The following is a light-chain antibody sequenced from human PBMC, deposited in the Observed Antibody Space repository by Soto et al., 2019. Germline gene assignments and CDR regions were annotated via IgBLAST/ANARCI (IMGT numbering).Light chain of an antibody. CDR2: DNN. CDR1: SSNIGAGYN. Sequence: QSVLTQPPSGSGAPGQRVSISCTGSSSNIGAGYNVHWYQQLPGTAPKLLIYDNNNRPSGVPDRFSGSKSGTSASLAITGLQAEDEADYYCQSYDTSLSGFYVFGTGTRSPS. J-gene: IGLJ1*01. V-gene: IGLV1-40*01. CDR3: QSYDTSLSGFYV.